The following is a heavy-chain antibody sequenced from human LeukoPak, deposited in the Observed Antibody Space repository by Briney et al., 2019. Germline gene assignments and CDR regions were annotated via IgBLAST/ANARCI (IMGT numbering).Heavy chain of an antibody. CDR2: IYPADSDI. CDR1: GYSINNYW. CDR3: ARQEYCSGASCYTWFDP. J-gene: IGHJ5*02. D-gene: IGHD2-15*01. Sequence: RGESLKISCKGSGYSINNYWIAWVRQMPGKGLEWIGIIYPADSDIRYSPSFQGQVTISADKSISTAYLQWNSLKASDTAMYYCARQEYCSGASCYTWFDPWGQGTLVTVSS. V-gene: IGHV5-51*01.